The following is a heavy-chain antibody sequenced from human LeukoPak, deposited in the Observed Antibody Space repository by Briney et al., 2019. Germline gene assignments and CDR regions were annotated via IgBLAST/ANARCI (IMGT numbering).Heavy chain of an antibody. CDR2: ISGYNRNT. Sequence: WISGYNRNTNYAQKFQGRVAMTTDTSTSIAYLELRSLRSDDTAVYYCASDTLVRGPFDFWGQGTVVTVSS. V-gene: IGHV1-18*01. CDR3: ASDTLVRGPFDF. J-gene: IGHJ3*01. D-gene: IGHD3-10*01.